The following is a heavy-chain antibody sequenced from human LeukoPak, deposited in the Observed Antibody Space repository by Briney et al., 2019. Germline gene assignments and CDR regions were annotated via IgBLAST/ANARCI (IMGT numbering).Heavy chain of an antibody. Sequence: GGSLRLSCAASGFRFSYHDMHWVRQSPGKGLEFVSSIGAAGAHTFYADSVKGRFTISRDNFQSTMYLQMDGLRPEDSAVYYCARELGGTKTGGFDIWGQGTVVTVSS. D-gene: IGHD1-14*01. CDR2: IGAAGAHT. V-gene: IGHV3-64*02. CDR1: GFRFSYHD. CDR3: ARELGGTKTGGFDI. J-gene: IGHJ3*02.